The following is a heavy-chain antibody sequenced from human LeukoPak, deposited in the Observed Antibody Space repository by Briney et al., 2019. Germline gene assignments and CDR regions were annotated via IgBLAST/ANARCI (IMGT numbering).Heavy chain of an antibody. CDR1: GGSFSGYY. Sequence: SETLSLTCAVYGGSFSGYYWSWIRQPPGKGLEWIGEINHSGSTNYNPSLKSRVTISVDTSKNQFSLKLSSVTAADTAVYYCARGRGSSGWVRRFDLWGQGTLVTVSS. CDR2: INHSGST. J-gene: IGHJ5*02. CDR3: ARGRGSSGWVRRFDL. V-gene: IGHV4-34*01. D-gene: IGHD6-19*01.